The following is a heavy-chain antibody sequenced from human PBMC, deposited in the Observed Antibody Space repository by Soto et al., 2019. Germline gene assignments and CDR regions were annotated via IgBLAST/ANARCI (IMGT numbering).Heavy chain of an antibody. CDR1: GFTFSSYA. D-gene: IGHD3-10*01. CDR3: AKDISVLWFGESHYYGMDV. J-gene: IGHJ6*02. Sequence: GGSLRLSCAASGFTFSSYAMSWVRQAPGKGLEWVSAISGSGGSTYYADSVKGRFTISRDNSKNTLYLQMNSLRAEDTAVYYCAKDISVLWFGESHYYGMDVWGQGTTVPVSS. V-gene: IGHV3-23*01. CDR2: ISGSGGST.